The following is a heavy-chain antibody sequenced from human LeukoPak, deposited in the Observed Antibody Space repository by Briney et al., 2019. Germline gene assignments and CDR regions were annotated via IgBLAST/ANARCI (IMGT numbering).Heavy chain of an antibody. V-gene: IGHV3-7*03. CDR1: GFTFSSYG. D-gene: IGHD5-18*01. CDR3: TRAYIYGYLWDAFDI. J-gene: IGHJ3*02. Sequence: GGSLRLSCAASGFTFSSYGMSWVRQAPGKGLEWVANIKKDGSEKYYVDSVKGRLTISRDDSKSIAYLQMNSLKTEDTAVYYCTRAYIYGYLWDAFDIWGQGTMLTVSS. CDR2: IKKDGSEK.